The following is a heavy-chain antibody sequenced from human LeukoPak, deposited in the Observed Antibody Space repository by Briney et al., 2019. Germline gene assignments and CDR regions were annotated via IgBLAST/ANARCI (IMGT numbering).Heavy chain of an antibody. D-gene: IGHD4-23*01. CDR3: VRVRRADLFDAFDI. CDR2: IIPIFGTA. V-gene: IGHV1-69*05. Sequence: SVKVSCKXSGGTFSSYAISWVRQAPGQGLEWMGGIIPIFGTANYSQKFQGRVTITTDESTSTAYMELSSLRSEDTAVYYCVRVRRADLFDAFDIWGQGTMVTVSS. J-gene: IGHJ3*02. CDR1: GGTFSSYA.